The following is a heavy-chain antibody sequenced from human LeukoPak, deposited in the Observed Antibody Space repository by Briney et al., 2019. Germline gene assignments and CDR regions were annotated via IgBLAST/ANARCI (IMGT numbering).Heavy chain of an antibody. CDR1: GFTFSSHE. CDR3: ARNKKGDRYTYGHDY. Sequence: PGGSLRLSCAASGFTFSSHEMNWVRQAPGKGLEWVSYISSSGSTIYYADSVKGRFTISRDNAKNSLYLQMNSLRAEDTAVYYCARNKKGDRYTYGHDYWGQGTLVTVSS. V-gene: IGHV3-48*03. D-gene: IGHD5-18*01. CDR2: ISSSGSTI. J-gene: IGHJ4*02.